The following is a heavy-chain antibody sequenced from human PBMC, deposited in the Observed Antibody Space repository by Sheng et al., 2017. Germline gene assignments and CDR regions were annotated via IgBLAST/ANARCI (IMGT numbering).Heavy chain of an antibody. J-gene: IGHJ6*03. CDR1: GFTFSDYY. D-gene: IGHD7-27*01. Sequence: QVQLVESGGGLVKPGGSLRLSCAASGFTFSDYYMSWIRQAPGKGLEWVSYISSSSSYTNYADSVKGRFTISRDNAKNSLYLQMNSLRAEDTAVYYCARDSGENYYYYMDVWGKGTTVTVSS. V-gene: IGHV3-11*05. CDR3: ARDSGENYYYYMDV. CDR2: ISSSSSYT.